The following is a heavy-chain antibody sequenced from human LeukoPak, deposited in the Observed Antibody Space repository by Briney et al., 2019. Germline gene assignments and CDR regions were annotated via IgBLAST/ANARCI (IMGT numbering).Heavy chain of an antibody. CDR1: GFTFSSYS. D-gene: IGHD3-22*01. CDR3: ARDGDSSGYYPYAEYFQH. V-gene: IGHV3-48*01. Sequence: PGGSLSLSCAASGFTFSSYSMNWVRQAPGKGLEWVSYISSSSSTIYYADSVKGRFTISRDNAKNSLYLQMNSLRAEDTAVYYCARDGDSSGYYPYAEYFQHWGQGTLVTVSS. J-gene: IGHJ1*01. CDR2: ISSSSSTI.